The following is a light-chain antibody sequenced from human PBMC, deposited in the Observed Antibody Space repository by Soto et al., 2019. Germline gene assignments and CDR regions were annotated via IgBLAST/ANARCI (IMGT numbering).Light chain of an antibody. V-gene: IGKV3-20*01. CDR2: GAS. J-gene: IGKJ2*01. Sequence: EIVLTQSPGTLSLSPGERATLSCRASQSVSSSYFAWYQQKPGQAPRLLIYGASSRATGIPDRFSGSGSATDFTLTIIRLEPEDVAVYYCQQYGSSPPYTFGQGTKLEIK. CDR3: QQYGSSPPYT. CDR1: QSVSSSY.